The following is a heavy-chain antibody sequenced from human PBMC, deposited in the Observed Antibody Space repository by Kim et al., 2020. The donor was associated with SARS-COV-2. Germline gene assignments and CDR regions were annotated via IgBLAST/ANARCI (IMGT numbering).Heavy chain of an antibody. CDR3: TTNYAGSGYQNY. D-gene: IGHD3-22*01. CDR1: GFTFSNAW. J-gene: IGHJ4*02. Sequence: GGSLRLSCAASGFTFSNAWMSWVRQAPGRGLEWVGRVNSKSDGGTTDYAAPVKGRFTISRDDSKNTLYLQMSSLKTEDTAVYYCTTNYAGSGYQNYWGQGTLVTVSS. V-gene: IGHV3-15*01. CDR2: VNSKSDGGTT.